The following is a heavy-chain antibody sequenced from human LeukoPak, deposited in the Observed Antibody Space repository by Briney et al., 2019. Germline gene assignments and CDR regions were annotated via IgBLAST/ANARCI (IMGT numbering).Heavy chain of an antibody. CDR3: ARNKDYDILVNYFDP. Sequence: ASVKVSCKASGYTFTCYFMHWVRQAPGQGLELMGWINPNSGGTNYAQKFQDRVTMTRDTSISTAYMELSRLRSDDTAVYYCARNKDYDILVNYFDPWGQGTLVTVSS. V-gene: IGHV1-2*02. CDR2: INPNSGGT. CDR1: GYTFTCYF. J-gene: IGHJ5*02. D-gene: IGHD3-9*01.